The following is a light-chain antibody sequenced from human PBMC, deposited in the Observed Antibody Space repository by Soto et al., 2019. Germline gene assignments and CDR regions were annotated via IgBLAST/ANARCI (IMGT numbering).Light chain of an antibody. V-gene: IGLV2-14*01. CDR3: SSHASSSTLYV. CDR1: SSDVGSY. Sequence: QSVLTQPASVSGSPGQSITISCTGTSSDVGSYVSWYQQHPDKAPKLMIYEVSNRPSGVSNRFSGSKSGNTASLTISGLQAEDEADYYCSSHASSSTLYVFGTGTKLTVL. J-gene: IGLJ1*01. CDR2: EVS.